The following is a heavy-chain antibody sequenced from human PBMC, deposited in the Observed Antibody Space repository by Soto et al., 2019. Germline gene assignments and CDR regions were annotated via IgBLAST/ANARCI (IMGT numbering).Heavy chain of an antibody. CDR1: GGTFSSYA. CDR2: IIPIFGTA. J-gene: IGHJ2*01. D-gene: IGHD4-4*01. CDR3: ERDHGYSNSYWYFDL. Sequence: QVQLVQSGAEVKKPGSSVKVSCKASGGTFSSYAISWVRQAPGQGLEWMGGIIPIFGTAHYAQKFQGRVTITADASTSTAYMELRSLRSVHTAVYYRERDHGYSNSYWYFDLWGRGTLVTVSS. V-gene: IGHV1-69*01.